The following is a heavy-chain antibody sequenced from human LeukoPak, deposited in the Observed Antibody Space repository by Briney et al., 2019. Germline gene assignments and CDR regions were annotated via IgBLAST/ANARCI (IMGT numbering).Heavy chain of an antibody. V-gene: IGHV3-74*01. CDR1: GFTFSSYW. Sequence: GGSLRLSCAASGFTFSSYWMHWVRQAPGKGLVWVSRINSDGSSITYADAVRGRFTISRDNSRNTLQLQMNSLRAEDTAVYYCAKGYSNGYGAWGQGTLVTVSS. CDR2: INSDGSSI. D-gene: IGHD6-19*01. CDR3: AKGYSNGYGA. J-gene: IGHJ5*02.